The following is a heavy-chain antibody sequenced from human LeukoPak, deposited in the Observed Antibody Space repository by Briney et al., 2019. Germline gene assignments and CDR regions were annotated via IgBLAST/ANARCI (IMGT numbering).Heavy chain of an antibody. D-gene: IGHD3-9*01. CDR2: INHSGST. CDR3: ARGKFYDILTGYSASYFDY. J-gene: IGHJ4*02. V-gene: IGHV4-34*01. Sequence: SETLSLTCAVSGGSISSGGYYWSWIRQPPGKGLEWIGEINHSGSTNYNPSLKSRVTISVDTSKNQFSLKLSSVTAADTAVYYCARGKFYDILTGYSASYFDYWGQGTLVTVSS. CDR1: GGSISSGGYY.